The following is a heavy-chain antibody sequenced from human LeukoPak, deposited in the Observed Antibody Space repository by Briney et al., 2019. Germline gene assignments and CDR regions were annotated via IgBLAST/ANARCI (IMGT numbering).Heavy chain of an antibody. CDR2: IFHSGSI. J-gene: IGHJ5*02. CDR1: GGSISTYY. Sequence: ETLSLTCTVSGGSISTYYWSWIRQPPGKRLEWIGYIFHSGSINYNPSLRGRVTISVDTSKNQFSLKLSSVTAADTAVYYCARRGPLRYFDWPRAENWFDPWGQGTLVTVSS. CDR3: ARRGPLRYFDWPRAENWFDP. D-gene: IGHD3-9*01. V-gene: IGHV4-59*12.